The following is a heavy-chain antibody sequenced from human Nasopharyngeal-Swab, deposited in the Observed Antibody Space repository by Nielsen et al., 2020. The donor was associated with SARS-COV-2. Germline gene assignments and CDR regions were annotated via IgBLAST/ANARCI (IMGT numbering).Heavy chain of an antibody. CDR1: KFTFGGYA. CDR2: ISYDGSNK. CDR3: ARETKWYLDQ. D-gene: IGHD1-14*01. V-gene: IGHV3-30*04. J-gene: IGHJ4*02. Sequence: GGSLRLSCAASKFTFGGYAMHWVRQAPGKGLEWAALISYDGSNKYYADSVKGRFTISRDNSKNTLYLQLNSLRTEDTAVYYCARETKWYLDQWGQGTLVTVSS.